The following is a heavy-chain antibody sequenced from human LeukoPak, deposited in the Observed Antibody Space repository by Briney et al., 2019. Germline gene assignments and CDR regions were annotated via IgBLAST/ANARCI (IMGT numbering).Heavy chain of an antibody. CDR3: ARVSGRGMNEYYHL. D-gene: IGHD3-10*01. CDR2: ISGSGDTT. Sequence: PGGSLRLSCAASGFTFNIYAMNCVRQAPGKGLEWVSFISGSGDTTYYADSVKGRFTISRDNAKNTLFLQMDSLRAEDTAVYYCARVSGRGMNEYYHLWGQGTLVTVSS. CDR1: GFTFNIYA. J-gene: IGHJ1*01. V-gene: IGHV3-23*01.